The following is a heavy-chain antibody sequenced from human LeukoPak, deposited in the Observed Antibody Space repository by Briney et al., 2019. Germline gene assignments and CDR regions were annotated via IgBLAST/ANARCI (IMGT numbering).Heavy chain of an antibody. V-gene: IGHV3-33*01. CDR1: GFTFSTYG. D-gene: IGHD2-21*01. Sequence: PGGSLRLSCAASGFTFSTYGMHWVRQAPGKGLEWVTVIWHDGSHKDYADSVKGRFTISRDNSKNTLYLQMNSLRAEDTAVYYCARDAYRSFDYWGQGTLVTVSS. CDR3: ARDAYRSFDY. CDR2: IWHDGSHK. J-gene: IGHJ4*02.